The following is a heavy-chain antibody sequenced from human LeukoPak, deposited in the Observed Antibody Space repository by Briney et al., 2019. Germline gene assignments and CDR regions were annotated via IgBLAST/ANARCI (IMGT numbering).Heavy chain of an antibody. V-gene: IGHV4-28*03. J-gene: IGHJ4*02. CDR3: ARATPGLYFDY. CDR1: GYSISSSNW. Sequence: SGALSLTCAVSGYSISSSNWWGWIRQPPGKGLEWIGYIYYSGSTYYNPSLKSRVTISVDTSKNQFSLKLSSVTAADTAVYYCARATPGLYFDYWGQGTLVTVSS. D-gene: IGHD3-10*01. CDR2: IYYSGST.